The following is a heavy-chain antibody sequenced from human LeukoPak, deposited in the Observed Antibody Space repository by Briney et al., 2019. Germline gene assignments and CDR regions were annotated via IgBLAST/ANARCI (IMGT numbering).Heavy chain of an antibody. CDR2: IDAGNGDT. Sequence: ASVKVSCKASGYTFSDYAMHWVRQAPGQRFEWMGWIDAGNGDTRYSQKFQGRVTITRDTSASTAYIELRSLRSEDTAVYYCARDRWWEPTDFSFDYWGQGTLVTVSS. CDR1: GYTFSDYA. V-gene: IGHV1-3*01. J-gene: IGHJ4*02. CDR3: ARDRWWEPTDFSFDY. D-gene: IGHD1-26*01.